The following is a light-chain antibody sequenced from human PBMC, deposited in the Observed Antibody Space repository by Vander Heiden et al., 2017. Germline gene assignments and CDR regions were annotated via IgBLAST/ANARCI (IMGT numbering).Light chain of an antibody. Sequence: DNQTTQSPSTLSASVGDRVTITCRASQSISSWLAWYQQKPGKAPKLLIYKASSLESGVPSRFSGSGSGTEFTLTISSLQPDDFATYYCQQYNSYPWTFGQGTKVEIK. V-gene: IGKV1-5*03. CDR2: KAS. CDR1: QSISSW. CDR3: QQYNSYPWT. J-gene: IGKJ1*01.